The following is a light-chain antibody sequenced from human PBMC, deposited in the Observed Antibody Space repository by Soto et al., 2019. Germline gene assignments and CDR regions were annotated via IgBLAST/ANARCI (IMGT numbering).Light chain of an antibody. CDR2: AAS. V-gene: IGKV1-39*01. Sequence: DIQMTPSPSSLSASVGDRVTITCRASQTVIRSLNWYQQKPGRAPNLLISAASSLHSGVPSRFSASGSGTEFTLTIDILQPEDFATYYCQQSYSTLFSFGPGTKVEIK. J-gene: IGKJ3*01. CDR1: QTVIRS. CDR3: QQSYSTLFS.